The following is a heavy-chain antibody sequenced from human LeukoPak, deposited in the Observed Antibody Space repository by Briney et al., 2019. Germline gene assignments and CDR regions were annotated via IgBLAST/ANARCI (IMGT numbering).Heavy chain of an antibody. V-gene: IGHV1-18*01. CDR3: ARDDRGYCTGTNCPYFDY. J-gene: IGHJ4*02. CDR2: ISPYNGNT. CDR1: GYTFTSYD. Sequence: ASVKVSCKASGYTFTSYDINWVRQVPGQGLEWMGWISPYNGNTIYAQKLQGRVTMTTDTSTNTAYMELRSLRSDDTAIYYCARDDRGYCTGTNCPYFDYWGQGTLVTVSS. D-gene: IGHD2-2*01.